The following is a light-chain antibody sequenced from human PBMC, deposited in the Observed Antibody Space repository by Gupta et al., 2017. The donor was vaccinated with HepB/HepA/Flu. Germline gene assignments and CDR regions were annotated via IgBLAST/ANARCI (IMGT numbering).Light chain of an antibody. V-gene: IGLV1-51*01. Sequence: QSVLTLPPSVSAAPGERVIISCSGSSSNIGRNYVSWYQQFPGTAPKLLIYDTSKRPSGIPARFSASKSGTSATLGITGLQTGDEAEYYCATWDNSLDSVVFGGGTKLTVL. J-gene: IGLJ2*01. CDR3: ATWDNSLDSVV. CDR1: SSNIGRNY. CDR2: DTS.